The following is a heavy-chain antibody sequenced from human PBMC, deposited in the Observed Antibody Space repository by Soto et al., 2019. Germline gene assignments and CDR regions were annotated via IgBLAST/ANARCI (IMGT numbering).Heavy chain of an antibody. CDR1: GFTFSSYA. CDR2: ISYDGSNK. CDR3: ARDVLWFGELSLHFDY. V-gene: IGHV3-30-3*01. Sequence: GGSLRLSCAASGFTFSSYAMHWVRQAPGKGLEWVAVISYDGSNKYYADSVKGRFTISRDNSKNTLYLQMNSLRAEDTAVYYCARDVLWFGELSLHFDYWGQGTLVTVSS. J-gene: IGHJ4*02. D-gene: IGHD3-10*01.